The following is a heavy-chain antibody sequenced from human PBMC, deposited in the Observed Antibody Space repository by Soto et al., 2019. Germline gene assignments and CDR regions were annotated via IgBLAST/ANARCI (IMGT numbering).Heavy chain of an antibody. D-gene: IGHD3-3*01. J-gene: IGHJ4*02. CDR3: ARGQAFWTGYYRMPYYFDY. CDR1: GGSVSSGSYY. CDR2: LYYSGST. V-gene: IGHV4-61*01. Sequence: SETLSLTCTVSGGSVSSGSYYWSWIRQPPGKGLEYIGYLYYSGSTNYNPSLKSRVTISVDTPKNQFSLKLTSVTAADTAIYYCARGQAFWTGYYRMPYYFDYWGQGTLVTVSS.